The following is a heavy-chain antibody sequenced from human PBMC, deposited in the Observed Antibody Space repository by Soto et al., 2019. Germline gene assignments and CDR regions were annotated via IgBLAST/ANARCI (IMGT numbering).Heavy chain of an antibody. CDR1: GFTFSSYA. D-gene: IGHD4-17*01. Sequence: GGSLRLSCAASGFTFSSYAMSWVRQAPGKGLEWVSAISGSGGSTYYADSVKGRFTISRDNSKNTLYLQMNSLRAEDTAVYYCAKDNTGTTVTTFVSNNYYGMDVWGQGTTVTVSS. CDR3: AKDNTGTTVTTFVSNNYYGMDV. CDR2: ISGSGGST. V-gene: IGHV3-23*01. J-gene: IGHJ6*02.